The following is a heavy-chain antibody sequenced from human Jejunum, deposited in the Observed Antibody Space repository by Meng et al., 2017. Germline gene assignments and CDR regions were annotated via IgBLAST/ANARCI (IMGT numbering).Heavy chain of an antibody. J-gene: IGHJ4*02. CDR2: INNDGSDT. D-gene: IGHD3-10*01. CDR3: AKPGPLMVRGEFF. CDR1: GFTLSSYW. V-gene: IGHV3-74*01. Sequence: EVQLVESGGGLVQPGWSLRLSGAASGFTLSSYWMQWVRQAPGKGLVWVSRINNDGSDTWYADSVKGRFIISRDNSKNTLFLQMNSLRAEDTAVYYCAKPGPLMVRGEFFWGQGTLVTVSS.